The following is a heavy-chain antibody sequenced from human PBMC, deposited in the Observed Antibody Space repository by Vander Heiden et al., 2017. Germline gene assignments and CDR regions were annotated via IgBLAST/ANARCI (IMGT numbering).Heavy chain of an antibody. CDR3: ARDSRYCSGGSCYYYGMDV. V-gene: IGHV3-21*01. D-gene: IGHD2-15*01. J-gene: IGHJ6*02. CDR2: ISSSSSYI. Sequence: EVQLVESGGGLVKPGGSLRLSCAASGFTFCSYSMNWVRQAPGKGLEWVSSISSSSSYIYYADSVKGRFTISRDNAKNSLYLQMNSLRAEDTAVYYCARDSRYCSGGSCYYYGMDVWGQGTTVTVSS. CDR1: GFTFCSYS.